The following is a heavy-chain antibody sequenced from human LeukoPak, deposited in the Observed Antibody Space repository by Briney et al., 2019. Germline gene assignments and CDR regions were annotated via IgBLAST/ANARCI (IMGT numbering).Heavy chain of an antibody. V-gene: IGHV5-51*01. CDR2: IYPGDSDT. Sequence: GESLKISCKGSGYSFATYWIGWVRQMPGKGLDWMGIIYPGDSDTTYSPSFEGQVTISVDKSISTAYLQWSSLKASDTAMYYCARAHDSGGSQDLDYWGQGTLVTVSS. CDR1: GYSFATYW. CDR3: ARAHDSGGSQDLDY. J-gene: IGHJ4*02. D-gene: IGHD2-15*01.